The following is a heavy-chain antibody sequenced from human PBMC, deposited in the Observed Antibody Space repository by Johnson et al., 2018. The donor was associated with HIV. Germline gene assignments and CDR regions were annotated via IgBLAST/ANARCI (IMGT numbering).Heavy chain of an antibody. CDR3: ARAPEVRGIDAFDI. CDR2: ITCSGNTG. Sequence: MQLVESGGGFVQPGGSLRLSCAASGFTFSSYAMSWVRQAPGKGLEWVSYITCSGNTGYYADSVKGRFTISRDNAKNSLSMQMNILTAEDTAVYYCARAPEVRGIDAFDIWGQGTMVTVSS. CDR1: GFTFSSYA. V-gene: IGHV3-48*04. J-gene: IGHJ3*02. D-gene: IGHD3-10*01.